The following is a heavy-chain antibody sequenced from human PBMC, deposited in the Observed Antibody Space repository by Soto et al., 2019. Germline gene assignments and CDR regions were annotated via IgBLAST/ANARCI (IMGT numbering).Heavy chain of an antibody. CDR3: SRLRDTYFFDP. D-gene: IGHD3-10*01. J-gene: IGHJ5*02. V-gene: IGHV4-31*03. Sequence: QVHLQESGPGLVKPSQTLSLTCSVSGDSMTTIGYYWSWVRQHPGKGLEWIGYIYHTGSTYYNPSLKSRVTISLDTSTQQFSLNLTSVTAADTAVYYCSRLRDTYFFDPWGQGTLVTVSS. CDR2: IYHTGST. CDR1: GDSMTTIGYY.